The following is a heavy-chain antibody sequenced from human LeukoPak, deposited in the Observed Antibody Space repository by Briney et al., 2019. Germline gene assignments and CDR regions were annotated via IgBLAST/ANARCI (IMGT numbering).Heavy chain of an antibody. J-gene: IGHJ5*02. V-gene: IGHV4-39*07. CDR3: AGEGAFNWFDP. CDR2: IYYSGST. D-gene: IGHD3-16*01. CDR1: GGSISSSSYY. Sequence: PSETLSLTCTVSGGSISSSSYYWGWIRQPPGKGLEWIGSIYYSGSTYYNPSLKSRVTISVDTSKNQFSLKLSSVTAADTAVYYCAGEGAFNWFDPWGQGTLVTVSS.